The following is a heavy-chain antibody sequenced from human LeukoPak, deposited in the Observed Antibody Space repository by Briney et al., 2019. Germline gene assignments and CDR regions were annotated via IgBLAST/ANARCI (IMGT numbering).Heavy chain of an antibody. CDR1: GGTFSSYA. CDR2: IIPILGIA. D-gene: IGHD2-21*02. Sequence: ASVKVSCKASGGTFSSYAISWVRQAPGQGLEWMGRIIPILGIANYAQKFQGRVTITADKSTSTAYMELSSLRSEDTAVYYCARGSPAWGEYCGGDCYYFQHWGQGTLVTVSS. J-gene: IGHJ1*01. CDR3: ARGSPAWGEYCGGDCYYFQH. V-gene: IGHV1-69*04.